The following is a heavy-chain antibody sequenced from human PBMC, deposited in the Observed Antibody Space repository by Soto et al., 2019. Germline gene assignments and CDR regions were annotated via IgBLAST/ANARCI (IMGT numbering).Heavy chain of an antibody. V-gene: IGHV5-10-1*01. J-gene: IGHJ6*02. D-gene: IGHD1-1*01. CDR1: GDSFTSYW. Sequence: PGESLKISCKGSGDSFTSYWISWVRQMPGKGLEWMGRIDPSDSYTNYSPSLQGHVTISADKSISTAYLQWSSLKASDTAMYYCARRKVESTGNPYHYYGMDFWGQGTTVNV. CDR2: IDPSDSYT. CDR3: ARRKVESTGNPYHYYGMDF.